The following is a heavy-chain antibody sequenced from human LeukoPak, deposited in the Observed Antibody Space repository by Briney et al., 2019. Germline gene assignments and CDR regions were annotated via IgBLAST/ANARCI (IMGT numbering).Heavy chain of an antibody. CDR1: GYTFTSYY. CDR2: INPSGGST. D-gene: IGHD3-22*01. Sequence: ASVKVSCKASGYTFTSYYMHWVRQAPGQGLEWMGIINPSGGSTSYAQKFQGRVTMTRDTSTSTVYMELSSLRSEDTAVYYCARGATIVVVRSAFDIWGQGTMVTVSS. CDR3: ARGATIVVVRSAFDI. J-gene: IGHJ3*02. V-gene: IGHV1-46*01.